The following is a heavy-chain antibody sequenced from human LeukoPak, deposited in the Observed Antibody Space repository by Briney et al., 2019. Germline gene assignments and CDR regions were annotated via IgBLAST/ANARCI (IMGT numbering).Heavy chain of an antibody. J-gene: IGHJ4*02. CDR1: GFTFDDCA. D-gene: IGHD1-26*01. Sequence: PGGSLRLSCAASGFTFDDCAMHWVRQAPGKGLEWVSGISWNSETIAYADSVKGRFTISRDNAKNSLYLQMNSLRAEDTALYYCAKSSSGELPCVDYWGQGTLVTVSS. CDR2: ISWNSETI. V-gene: IGHV3-9*01. CDR3: AKSSSGELPCVDY.